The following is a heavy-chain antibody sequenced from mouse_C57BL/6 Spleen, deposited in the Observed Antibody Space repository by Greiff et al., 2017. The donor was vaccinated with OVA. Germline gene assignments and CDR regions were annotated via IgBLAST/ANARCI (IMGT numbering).Heavy chain of an antibody. CDR2: IHPNSGST. Sequence: QVQLQQPGAELVKPGASVKLSCKASGYTFTSYWMHWVKQRPGQGLEWIGMIHPNSGSTNYNEKFKSKATLTVDKSSSTAYMQLSSLTSEDSAVYYCARGDYDYDASYYAMDYWGQGTSVTVSS. CDR1: GYTFTSYW. D-gene: IGHD2-4*01. V-gene: IGHV1-64*01. J-gene: IGHJ4*01. CDR3: ARGDYDYDASYYAMDY.